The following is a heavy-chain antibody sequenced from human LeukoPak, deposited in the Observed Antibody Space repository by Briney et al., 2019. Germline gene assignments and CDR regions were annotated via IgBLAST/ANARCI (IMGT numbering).Heavy chain of an antibody. Sequence: SGGSLRLSCAASGFTFDDYAMHWVRQAPGKGLEWVSGISWNSGSIGYADSVKGRFTISRDNAENSLYLQMNSLRAEDTALYYCAMLREGYWGQGTLVTVSS. CDR1: GFTFDDYA. J-gene: IGHJ4*02. V-gene: IGHV3-9*01. CDR2: ISWNSGSI. D-gene: IGHD5-24*01. CDR3: AMLREGY.